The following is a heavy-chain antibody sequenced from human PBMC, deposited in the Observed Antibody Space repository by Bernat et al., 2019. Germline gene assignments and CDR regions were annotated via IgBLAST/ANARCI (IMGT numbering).Heavy chain of an antibody. V-gene: IGHV3-15*01. J-gene: IGHJ4*02. CDR2: ITSKTDGGTT. Sequence: EVQLVESGGGLVQPGGSLRLSCAASGFTFSDAWMSWVRQAPTKGLEWVGHITSKTDGGTTDYAAPVKGRFTISRDDSRNTLYLQLNSLKTEDTAVYYCTIRSGSCYKGGNHFDYWGQGTLVTVSS. D-gene: IGHD3-10*01. CDR3: TIRSGSCYKGGNHFDY. CDR1: GFTFSDAW.